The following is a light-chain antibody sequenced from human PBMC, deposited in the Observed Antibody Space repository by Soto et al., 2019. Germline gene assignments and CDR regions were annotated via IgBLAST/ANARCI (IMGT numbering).Light chain of an antibody. V-gene: IGKV3-15*01. CDR2: GAS. Sequence: EIVMTQSPATLSVSPGDRATLSCRASQSVSSNLAWYQQKPGQAPRLLIYGASTRATGIPARFSGSGSGTEFTLTNCSLQSEDFAVYYCQQYDTFGQGTKLEIK. J-gene: IGKJ2*01. CDR3: QQYDT. CDR1: QSVSSN.